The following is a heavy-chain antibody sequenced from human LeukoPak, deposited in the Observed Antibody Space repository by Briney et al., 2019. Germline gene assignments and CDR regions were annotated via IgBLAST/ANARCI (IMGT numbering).Heavy chain of an antibody. Sequence: GGSLRLSCAASGFTFDDYAMHWVRQAPGKGLEWVSGISWNSGSIGYADSVKGRFTISRDNAKNSLYLQMNSLRAEDMALYYCAKDKFSTVTTSNAFDIWGQGTMVTVSS. CDR3: AKDKFSTVTTSNAFDI. V-gene: IGHV3-9*03. J-gene: IGHJ3*02. CDR2: ISWNSGSI. CDR1: GFTFDDYA. D-gene: IGHD4-17*01.